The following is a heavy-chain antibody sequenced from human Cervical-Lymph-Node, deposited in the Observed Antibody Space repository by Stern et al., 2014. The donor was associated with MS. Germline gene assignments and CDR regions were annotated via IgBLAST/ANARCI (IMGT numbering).Heavy chain of an antibody. J-gene: IGHJ6*02. CDR1: GYTFTSFG. D-gene: IGHD2-2*02. V-gene: IGHV1-18*01. Sequence: QVQLVQSGTEVRKPGASVKVSCRASGYTFTSFGISWVRRTPGQGLEFMGWISGYNGDNKYTKKFQGRVVLTTDTSHRTADVDLTSLRSYDTAMFYCARGPYCSSTSCYTNGYYFYGLDVWGQGTTVTVSS. CDR2: ISGYNGDN. CDR3: ARGPYCSSTSCYTNGYYFYGLDV.